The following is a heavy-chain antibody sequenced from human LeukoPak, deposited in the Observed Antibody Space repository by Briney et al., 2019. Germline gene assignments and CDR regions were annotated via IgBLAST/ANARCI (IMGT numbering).Heavy chain of an antibody. Sequence: GGSLRLSCVASGFTFSSYAMSWVRQALGKGLEWVSAISGSGGSTYYADSVKGRFTISRDNSKNTLYLQMNSLRAEDTAVYYCARGIYGDNYDYWGQGTLVTVSS. CDR2: ISGSGGST. D-gene: IGHD4-17*01. CDR3: ARGIYGDNYDY. J-gene: IGHJ4*02. CDR1: GFTFSSYA. V-gene: IGHV3-23*01.